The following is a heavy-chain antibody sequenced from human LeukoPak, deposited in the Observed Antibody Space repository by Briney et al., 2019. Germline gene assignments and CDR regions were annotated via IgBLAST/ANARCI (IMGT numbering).Heavy chain of an antibody. CDR2: INPSGGST. CDR1: GYTFTSYY. Sequence: GASVKVSCKASGYTFTSYYMHWVRQAPGQGLEWMGIINPSGGSTSYAQKFQGRVTMTRDMSTSTVCMELCSLRSEDTAVYYCARDITEDTLRPTGYFDYWAREPWSPSPQ. V-gene: IGHV1-46*01. D-gene: IGHD1-14*01. CDR3: ARDITEDTLRPTGYFDY. J-gene: IGHJ4*02.